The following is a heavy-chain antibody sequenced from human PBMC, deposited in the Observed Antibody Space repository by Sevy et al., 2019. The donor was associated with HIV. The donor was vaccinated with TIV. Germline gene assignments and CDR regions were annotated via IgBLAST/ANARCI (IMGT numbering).Heavy chain of an antibody. J-gene: IGHJ4*02. CDR1: GFIFSTYG. D-gene: IGHD6-13*01. V-gene: IGHV3-33*08. CDR2: IWYDGSSK. CDR3: ASGASIVAAGNFAY. Sequence: GGSLRLSCGASGFIFSTYGMHWVRQAPGKGLEWVALIWYDGSSKYYADSVQGRFTISGDNSKNTLDLQMNSLRAEDTAVYYCASGASIVAAGNFAYWGQGTLVTVSS.